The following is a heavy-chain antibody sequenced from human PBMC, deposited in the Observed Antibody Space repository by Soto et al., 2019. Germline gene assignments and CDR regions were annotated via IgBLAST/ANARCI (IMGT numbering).Heavy chain of an antibody. Sequence: EVQLVESGGGLVQPGGSLRLSCAASGLTVSNNYMSWVRQAPGKGLEWVSVIYSGGNTYYADSVKGRFTSSRDSSKNTLYLQMTSLRAEDTAVYYCTRIYQWGQGTLVTVSS. CDR2: IYSGGNT. CDR3: TRIYQ. D-gene: IGHD2-2*01. V-gene: IGHV3-66*01. CDR1: GLTVSNNY. J-gene: IGHJ1*01.